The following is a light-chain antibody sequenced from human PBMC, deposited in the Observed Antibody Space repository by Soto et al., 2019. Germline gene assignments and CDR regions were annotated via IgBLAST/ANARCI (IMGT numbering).Light chain of an antibody. CDR2: GAS. V-gene: IGKV3-20*01. Sequence: EIVLTQSPGTLSLSPGERATLSCRPSQSLAGRYLAWYQQKPGQAPRLLIYGASSRATDIPDRFSGSGSGTDFTLTITRLEPEDYAVYFCQQGYTFSPGTKVDIK. J-gene: IGKJ3*01. CDR3: QQGYT. CDR1: QSLAGRY.